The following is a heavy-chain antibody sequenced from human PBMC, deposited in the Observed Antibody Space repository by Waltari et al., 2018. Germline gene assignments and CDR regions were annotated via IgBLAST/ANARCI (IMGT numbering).Heavy chain of an antibody. CDR1: GFTFTDYW. V-gene: IGHV3-7*01. D-gene: IGHD7-27*01. Sequence: EVHLVESGGGLVQPGGSLRLSCAASGFTFTDYWRSWVRQAPGKGPEWVAKIHKDGREKNYVAYVKGRFTISRDNAKDSVYLQMNSLRADDTAMYYCVRDHWGPDYWGQGTLVTVSS. J-gene: IGHJ4*02. CDR2: IHKDGREK. CDR3: VRDHWGPDY.